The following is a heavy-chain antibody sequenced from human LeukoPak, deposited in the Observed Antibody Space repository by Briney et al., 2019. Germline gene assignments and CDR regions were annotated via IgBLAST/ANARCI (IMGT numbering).Heavy chain of an antibody. CDR2: INHSGST. Sequence: PSETLSLTCAVYGGSFSGYYWSWIRQPPGKGLEWIGEINHSGSTNYNPSLKSRVTISVDTSKNQFSLNLSSVTAADTAVYYCATAPNYYGSGTYHTRGSFDYWGQGALVTVSS. CDR1: GGSFSGYY. CDR3: ATAPNYYGSGTYHTRGSFDY. J-gene: IGHJ4*02. V-gene: IGHV4-34*01. D-gene: IGHD3-10*01.